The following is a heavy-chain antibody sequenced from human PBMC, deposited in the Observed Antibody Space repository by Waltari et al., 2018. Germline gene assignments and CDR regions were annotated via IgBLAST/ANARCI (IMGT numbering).Heavy chain of an antibody. D-gene: IGHD4-4*01. J-gene: IGHJ4*02. CDR2: GHKHGSEK. CDR3: VIVTSTPAIDY. Sequence: EVQLVESGGGLVLPGGSLRLYCAVSGFTFSSYWMNWVRKIPGKGLEWVANGHKHGSEKYYPDSVKVRFTISRPDATNSLFLQMNSLRADDPAIYYCVIVTSTPAIDYWGQGTLVTVSS. V-gene: IGHV3-7*01. CDR1: GFTFSSYW.